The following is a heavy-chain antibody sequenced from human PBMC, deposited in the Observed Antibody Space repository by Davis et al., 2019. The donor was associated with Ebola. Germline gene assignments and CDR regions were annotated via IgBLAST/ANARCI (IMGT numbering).Heavy chain of an antibody. J-gene: IGHJ4*02. V-gene: IGHV4-34*01. CDR1: GGSFSGYY. CDR2: INHSGST. CDR3: ARLITTYFDY. D-gene: IGHD3-3*01. Sequence: GSLRLSCAVYGGSFSGYYWSWIRQPPGKGLEWIGEINHSGSTNYNPSLKSRVTISVDTSKNQFSLKLSSVTAADTAVYYCARLITTYFDYWGQGTLVTVSS.